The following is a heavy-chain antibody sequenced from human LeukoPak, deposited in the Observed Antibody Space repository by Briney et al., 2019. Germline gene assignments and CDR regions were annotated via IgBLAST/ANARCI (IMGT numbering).Heavy chain of an antibody. D-gene: IGHD6-19*01. Sequence: GRSLRLSCAASGFTFSSYAMHWVRQAPGKGLEWVAVISYDGSNKYYADSVKGRFTISRDNSKNTLYLQMNSLRAEDTAVYYCARDSSGSARGDYWGQGTLVTVSS. V-gene: IGHV3-30-3*01. CDR2: ISYDGSNK. CDR1: GFTFSSYA. CDR3: ARDSSGSARGDY. J-gene: IGHJ4*02.